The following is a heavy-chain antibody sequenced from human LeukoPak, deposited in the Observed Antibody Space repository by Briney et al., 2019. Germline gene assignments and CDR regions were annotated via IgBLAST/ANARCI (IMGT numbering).Heavy chain of an antibody. CDR1: GGSFSGHY. Sequence: PSETLSLTCAVYGGSFSGHYWSWIRQPPGKGLEWIGEINHSGSTNYNPSLKSRVTISVDTSKNQFSLKLSSVTAADTAVYYCARGPGLVVVAATTKPLFDYWGQGTLVTVSS. CDR2: INHSGST. V-gene: IGHV4-34*01. J-gene: IGHJ4*02. CDR3: ARGPGLVVVAATTKPLFDY. D-gene: IGHD2-15*01.